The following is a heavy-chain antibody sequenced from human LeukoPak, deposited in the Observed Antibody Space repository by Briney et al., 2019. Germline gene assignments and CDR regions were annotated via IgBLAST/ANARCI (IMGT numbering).Heavy chain of an antibody. CDR3: AREGVPYAGDY. CDR2: IKQDGSEK. J-gene: IGHJ4*02. Sequence: GGSLRLSCEASGFTFGNYWMRWVRQAPGKGLEWVANIKQDGSEKNYVDPVKGRFTISRDNAKNAQYLQMNSLRAEDTAVYYCAREGVPYAGDYWGQGTLVTVSS. CDR1: GFTFGNYW. V-gene: IGHV3-7*01. D-gene: IGHD3-10*01.